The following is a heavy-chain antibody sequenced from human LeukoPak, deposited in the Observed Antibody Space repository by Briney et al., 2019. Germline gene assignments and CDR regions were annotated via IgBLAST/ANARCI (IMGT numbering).Heavy chain of an antibody. J-gene: IGHJ6*02. Sequence: GGSLRLSCAASGFTFSSYEMNWVRQAPGKGLEWVSYISSSGSTIYYADSVKGRFTISRDNAKNSLYLQMNSLRAEDTAVYYCARGQPGYGMDVWGQGTTVTASS. CDR2: ISSSGSTI. CDR1: GFTFSSYE. CDR3: ARGQPGYGMDV. D-gene: IGHD1-1*01. V-gene: IGHV3-48*03.